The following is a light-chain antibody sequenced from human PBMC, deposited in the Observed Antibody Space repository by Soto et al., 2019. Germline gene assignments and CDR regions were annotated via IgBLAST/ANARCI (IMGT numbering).Light chain of an antibody. CDR3: GSYTSSNTYV. CDR1: SSDVGGYIY. V-gene: IGLV2-14*01. Sequence: QSALTQPASVSGSPGQSITISCTGTSSDVGGYIYVSWYQQHPGKAPKLMIYEVGNRPSGVSNRFSGSKSSNTASLTISGLQAEDEADYYCGSYTSSNTYVFGTGTKVTV. J-gene: IGLJ1*01. CDR2: EVG.